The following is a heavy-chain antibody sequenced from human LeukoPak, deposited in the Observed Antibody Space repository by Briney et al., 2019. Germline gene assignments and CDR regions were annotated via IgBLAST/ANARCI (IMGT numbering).Heavy chain of an antibody. D-gene: IGHD6-19*01. CDR2: INPNSGGT. CDR1: GYTFTGYY. J-gene: IGHJ5*02. V-gene: IGHV1-2*02. CDR3: AREHKQWLSFNWFDP. Sequence: ASVKVSCKASGYTFTGYYMHWVRQAPGQGLEWMGWINPNSGGTNYAQKFQGRVTMTRDTSISTAYMELSSLISEDTAVYYCAREHKQWLSFNWFDPWGQGTLVTVSS.